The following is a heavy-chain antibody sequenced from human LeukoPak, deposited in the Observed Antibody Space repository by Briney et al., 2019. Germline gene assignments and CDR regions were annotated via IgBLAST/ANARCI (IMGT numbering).Heavy chain of an antibody. V-gene: IGHV3-7*01. CDR1: GFTFSSDW. CDR2: INPDGSEK. CDR3: ARGRDGYTLIDAFDI. D-gene: IGHD5-24*01. Sequence: GSLRLSCAVSGFTFSSDWMIWVRQAPGKGLEWVANINPDGSEKNYVDSVRGRFTISRDNAKNSLDLQMNSLRAEDTALYYCARGRDGYTLIDAFDIWGQGTMVTVSS. J-gene: IGHJ3*02.